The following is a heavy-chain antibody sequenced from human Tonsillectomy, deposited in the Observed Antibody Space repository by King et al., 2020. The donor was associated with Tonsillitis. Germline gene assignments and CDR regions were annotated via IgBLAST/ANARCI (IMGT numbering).Heavy chain of an antibody. J-gene: IGHJ6*02. CDR1: GYTCTGYY. CDR3: AGSRSSGWAGSFYYGLDV. CDR2: INPNSGVT. D-gene: IGHD6-19*01. Sequence: VQLVESGAEVKKPGASVKFSCKASGYTCTGYYMHWLRQSPGQGLEWLGLINPNSGVTNYAQKFQDRVTMTRDMSISTAYMELSRLRSDDTAVYYCAGSRSSGWAGSFYYGLDVWGQGTTVTVSS. V-gene: IGHV1-2*02.